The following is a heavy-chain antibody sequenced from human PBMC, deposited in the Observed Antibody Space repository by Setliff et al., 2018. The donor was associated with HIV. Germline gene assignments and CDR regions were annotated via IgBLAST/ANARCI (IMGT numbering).Heavy chain of an antibody. Sequence: GGSLRLSCAASGFTFSDYYMSWIRQAPGKGLKWVSYISSSSSYTNYADSVKGRFTISRDNAKNSLYLQMNSLSAEATAVYYCARDLRWYYSSGSHDAFDIWGQGTMVTVSS. CDR2: ISSSSSYT. CDR3: ARDLRWYYSSGSHDAFDI. J-gene: IGHJ3*02. CDR1: GFTFSDYY. V-gene: IGHV3-11*05. D-gene: IGHD3-22*01.